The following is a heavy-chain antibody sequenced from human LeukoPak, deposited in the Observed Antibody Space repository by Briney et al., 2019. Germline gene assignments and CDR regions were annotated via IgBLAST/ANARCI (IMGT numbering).Heavy chain of an antibody. CDR3: ARPRYRIAARVFDY. Sequence: PSETLSLTCAVYGVSFSGYYWSWIRQPPGKGLEWIGEINHSGSTNYNPSLKSRATISVDTSKNQFSLKLSSVTAADTAVYYCARPRYRIAARVFDYWGQGTLVTVSS. J-gene: IGHJ4*02. CDR2: INHSGST. CDR1: GVSFSGYY. V-gene: IGHV4-34*01. D-gene: IGHD6-6*01.